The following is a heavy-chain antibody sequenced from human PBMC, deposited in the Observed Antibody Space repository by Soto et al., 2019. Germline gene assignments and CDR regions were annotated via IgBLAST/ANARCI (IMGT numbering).Heavy chain of an antibody. V-gene: IGHV3-43*01. CDR3: AKETADAYYYGMDV. D-gene: IGHD2-2*01. Sequence: GGSLRLSCAASGFTFDDYTMHWVRQAPGKGLEWVSLISWDGGSTYYADSVKGRFTISRDNSKNSLYLQMNSLRTEDTALYYCAKETADAYYYGMDVWGQETTVTVSS. CDR1: GFTFDDYT. CDR2: ISWDGGST. J-gene: IGHJ6*02.